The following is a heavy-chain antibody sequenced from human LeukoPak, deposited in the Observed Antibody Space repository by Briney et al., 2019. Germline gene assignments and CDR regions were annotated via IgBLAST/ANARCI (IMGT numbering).Heavy chain of an antibody. CDR2: IRSKPYGGTR. J-gene: IGHJ4*02. CDR3: TRPPLVVPAAIDY. Sequence: GGSLRLSCTASGFTFGDYPMSWVRQAPGKGLEGVGFIRSKPYGGTREYAASVKGRFTISRDDSKSIAYLQMNSLKTEDTAVYYCTRPPLVVPAAIDYWGQGTLVTVSS. D-gene: IGHD2-2*01. V-gene: IGHV3-49*04. CDR1: GFTFGDYP.